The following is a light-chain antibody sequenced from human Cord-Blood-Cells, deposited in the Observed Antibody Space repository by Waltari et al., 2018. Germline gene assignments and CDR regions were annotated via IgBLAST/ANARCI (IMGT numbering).Light chain of an antibody. CDR1: SLRSYY. J-gene: IGLJ1*01. CDR3: NSRDSSGNHYV. Sequence: SSELTQDPAVSVALGQTVRITCQGDSLRSYYASWYQQKPGQAPGLVIYGNNNRPSGIPDRFAGSSTGNTASLTITGAQAEDEADYYCNSRDSSGNHYVFGTGTKVTVL. CDR2: GNN. V-gene: IGLV3-19*01.